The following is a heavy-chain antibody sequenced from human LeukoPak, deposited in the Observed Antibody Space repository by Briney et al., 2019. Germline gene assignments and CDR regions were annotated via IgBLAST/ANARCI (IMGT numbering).Heavy chain of an antibody. Sequence: SETLSLTCTVSGGSISSGGYYWSWIRQPPGKGLEWIGSIYYSGSTYYNPSLKSRVTISVDTSKNQFSLKLSSVTAADTAVYYCARDSARYFDWFGTFDPWGQGTLVTVSS. D-gene: IGHD3-9*01. CDR2: IYYSGST. V-gene: IGHV4-39*07. CDR1: GGSISSGGYY. CDR3: ARDSARYFDWFGTFDP. J-gene: IGHJ5*02.